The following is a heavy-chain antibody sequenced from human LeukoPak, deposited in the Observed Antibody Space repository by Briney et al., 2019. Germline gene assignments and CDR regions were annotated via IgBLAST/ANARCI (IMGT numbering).Heavy chain of an antibody. D-gene: IGHD6-6*01. CDR2: INHSGST. V-gene: IGHV4-34*01. Sequence: SETLSLTCAVYGGSFSGYYCSWIRQPPGKGLEWIGEINHSGSTNYNPSLKSRVTISVDTSKNQFSLKLSSVTAADTAVYYCAGIAARHFDYWGQGTLVTVSS. CDR3: AGIAARHFDY. J-gene: IGHJ4*02. CDR1: GGSFSGYY.